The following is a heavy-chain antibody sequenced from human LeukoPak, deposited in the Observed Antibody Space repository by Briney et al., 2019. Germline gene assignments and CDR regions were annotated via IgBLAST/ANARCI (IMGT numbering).Heavy chain of an antibody. CDR1: GFTFSSYA. Sequence: GRSLRLSCAASGFTFSSYAMTWVREAPGKRREWVSTISGSGDSSYYADSVKGRFTISRDSSKNKLSLQMNSLRAEDTAVYFCAKDGADSDWRYYFDYWGQGTLVTVSS. CDR2: ISGSGDSS. J-gene: IGHJ4*02. CDR3: AKDGADSDWRYYFDY. D-gene: IGHD6-19*01. V-gene: IGHV3-23*01.